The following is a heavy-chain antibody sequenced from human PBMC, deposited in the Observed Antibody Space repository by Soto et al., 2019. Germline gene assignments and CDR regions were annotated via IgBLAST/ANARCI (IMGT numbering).Heavy chain of an antibody. J-gene: IGHJ3*02. CDR1: GGTFSSYT. D-gene: IGHD4-17*01. CDR2: IIPILGIA. CDR3: ARYHHLTTVTTEFAFDI. Sequence: QVQLVQSGAEVQKPGSSVKVSCKASGGTFSSYTISWVRQAPGQGLEWMGRIIPILGIANYAQKFQGRVTITADKSTSTAYMELSSLRSEDTAVYYCARYHHLTTVTTEFAFDIWGQGTMVTVSS. V-gene: IGHV1-69*02.